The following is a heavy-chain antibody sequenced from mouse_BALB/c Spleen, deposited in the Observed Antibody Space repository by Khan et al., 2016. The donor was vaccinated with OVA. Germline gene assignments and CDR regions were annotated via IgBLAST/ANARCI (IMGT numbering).Heavy chain of an antibody. CDR2: ITYSGST. CDR1: GYSITSDYA. J-gene: IGHJ1*01. CDR3: ASRSV. V-gene: IGHV3-2*02. Sequence: EVQLQESGPGLVKPSQSLSLTCTVTGYSITSDYAWNWIRQLPGNKLEWMGYITYSGSTSYNPSLKSRLSITRDTSKNQCFLQLNSVTTEDTATYFCASRSVWGPGTTVTVSA.